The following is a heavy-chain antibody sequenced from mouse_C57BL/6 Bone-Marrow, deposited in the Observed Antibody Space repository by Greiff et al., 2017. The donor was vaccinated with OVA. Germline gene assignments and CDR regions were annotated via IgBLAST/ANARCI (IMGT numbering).Heavy chain of an antibody. D-gene: IGHD2-1*01. CDR1: GHTFTSYW. V-gene: IGHV1-64*01. CDR2: IHPNSGST. CDR3: AREVYYGYAMDY. J-gene: IGHJ4*01. Sequence: VQLQQPGAELVKPGASVKLSCKASGHTFTSYWMHWVKQRPGQGLEWIGMIHPNSGSTNYNEKFKSKATLTVDKSSSTAYMQLSSLTSEDSAVYYCAREVYYGYAMDYWGQGTSVTVSS.